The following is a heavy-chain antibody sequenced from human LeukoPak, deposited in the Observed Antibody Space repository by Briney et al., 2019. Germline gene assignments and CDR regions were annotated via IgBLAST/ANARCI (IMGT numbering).Heavy chain of an antibody. J-gene: IGHJ4*02. D-gene: IGHD3-10*01. CDR3: ARRGITMVRALDY. CDR1: GFTFSSYW. CDR2: INSDGSST. Sequence: PGGSLRLSCAASGFTFSSYWMHWVRQAPGKGLVWVSRINSDGSSTSYADSVKGRFTISRDNAKNTLYLQMNSLRAEDTAVYYCARRGITMVRALDYWGQGTLVTVSS. V-gene: IGHV3-74*01.